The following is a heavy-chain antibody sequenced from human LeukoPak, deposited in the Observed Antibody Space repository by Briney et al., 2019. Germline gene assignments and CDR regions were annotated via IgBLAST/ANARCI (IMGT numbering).Heavy chain of an antibody. CDR2: IYSGGST. J-gene: IGHJ3*02. CDR1: GFTVSSNY. V-gene: IGHV3-66*04. D-gene: IGHD1-14*01. CDR3: AKQQLPNPKGAFDI. Sequence: HPGGSLRLSCAASGFTVSSNYMSWVRRAPGKGLEWVSVIYSGGSTYYADSVKGRFTISRDNSKNTLYLQMNSLRAEDTAVYYCAKQQLPNPKGAFDIWGQGTMVTVSS.